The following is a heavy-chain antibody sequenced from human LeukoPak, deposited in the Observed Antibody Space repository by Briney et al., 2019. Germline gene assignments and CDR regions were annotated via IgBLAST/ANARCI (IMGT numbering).Heavy chain of an antibody. V-gene: IGHV3-48*03. CDR3: ARQVASGFDP. Sequence: PGGSLRLSCAASGFTFSSYEMNWVRQAPGKGLEWVSYVSSSDTTIYYADSVRGRFTVSRDNAKNSLYLQMNSLRAEDTAIYYCARQVASGFDPWGQGTLVTVSS. J-gene: IGHJ5*02. CDR1: GFTFSSYE. CDR2: VSSSDTTI.